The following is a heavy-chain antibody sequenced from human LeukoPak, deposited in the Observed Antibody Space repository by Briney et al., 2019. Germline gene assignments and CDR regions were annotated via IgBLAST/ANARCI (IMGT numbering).Heavy chain of an antibody. D-gene: IGHD6-19*01. Sequence: KPSETLSLTCAVYGGSFSGYYWSWIRQPPGKGLEWIGYIYYSGSTNYNPSLKSRVTISVDTSKNQFSLKLSSVTAADTAVYYCARGVAGPYYFDYWGQGTLVTVSS. CDR1: GGSFSGYY. J-gene: IGHJ4*02. CDR3: ARGVAGPYYFDY. V-gene: IGHV4-59*01. CDR2: IYYSGST.